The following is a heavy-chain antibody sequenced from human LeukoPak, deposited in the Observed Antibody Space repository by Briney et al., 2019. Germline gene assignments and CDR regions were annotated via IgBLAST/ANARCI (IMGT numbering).Heavy chain of an antibody. V-gene: IGHV2-5*02. CDR2: IYWDDDK. Sequence: SGPTLVNPTQALTLTCTFSGFSLSTSGVGVGWIRQPPGKALEWLALIYWDDDKRYSPSLKSRLTITKDTSKNQVVLTMTNMDLVDTATYYCAHRRSGERYFHYWGQGTLVTVSS. D-gene: IGHD4-17*01. CDR1: GFSLSTSGVG. CDR3: AHRRSGERYFHY. J-gene: IGHJ4*02.